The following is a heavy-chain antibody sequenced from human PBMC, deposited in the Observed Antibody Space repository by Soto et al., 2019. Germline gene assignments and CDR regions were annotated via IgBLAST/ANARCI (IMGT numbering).Heavy chain of an antibody. Sequence: EVQLVESGGGLVKPGGSLSLSCAASGFTFSSYSMNWVRQAPGKGREGVPVFRGGGGSAYSADSVQGRLTISRDNSKNTLYLQMNSLRAEDTAIYYCVREGSGWYSRGSFDFWGRGTMVTVSS. J-gene: IGHJ3*01. V-gene: IGHV3-23*04. CDR1: GFTFSSYS. CDR2: FRGGGGSA. D-gene: IGHD6-19*01. CDR3: VREGSGWYSRGSFDF.